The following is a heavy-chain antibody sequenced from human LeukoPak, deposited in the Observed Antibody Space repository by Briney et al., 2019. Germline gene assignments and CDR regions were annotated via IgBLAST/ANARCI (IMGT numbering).Heavy chain of an antibody. CDR1: GGSIRSGSFY. Sequence: SQTLSLTCTVSGGSIRSGSFYWTWIRQHPGKGLEWIGYIYYSGTTYYNPSLKSRVSISIDTSKNQFALKLSSVTAADTAVYYCARDSRLLWFGSLDYWGQGTLVTVSS. V-gene: IGHV4-31*03. D-gene: IGHD3-10*01. J-gene: IGHJ4*02. CDR3: ARDSRLLWFGSLDY. CDR2: IYYSGTT.